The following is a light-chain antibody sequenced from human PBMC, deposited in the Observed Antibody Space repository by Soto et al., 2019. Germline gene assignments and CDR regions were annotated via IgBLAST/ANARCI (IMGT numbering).Light chain of an antibody. CDR1: QSVGIF. J-gene: IGKJ3*01. CDR3: QQSSNWPLT. Sequence: EIVLTQSPATLSLSPGERATLSCRASQSVGIFLAWYQQKPGQAPRLLIYDASNRATGIPARFSGGGSGTDFTLTISSLEPEDFAVYYCQQSSNWPLTFGPGTKVDIK. V-gene: IGKV3-11*01. CDR2: DAS.